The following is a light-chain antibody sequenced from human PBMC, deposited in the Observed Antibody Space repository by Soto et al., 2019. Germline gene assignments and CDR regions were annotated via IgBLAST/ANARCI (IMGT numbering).Light chain of an antibody. CDR2: LGS. CDR3: MQALQTPVT. J-gene: IGKJ4*01. V-gene: IGKV2-28*01. Sequence: DIVMTQSPLSLPVTPGEPASISCRSSQSLLHSNGYNYLDWYLQKPGQSPQLLIYLGSNRASGVPDRFSSSGSGTDFTRKISRVEAEDVGVYYCMQALQTPVTFGGGTKVEIK. CDR1: QSLLHSNGYNY.